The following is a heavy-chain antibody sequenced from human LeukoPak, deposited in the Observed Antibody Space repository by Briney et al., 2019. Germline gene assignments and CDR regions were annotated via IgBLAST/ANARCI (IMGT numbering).Heavy chain of an antibody. Sequence: SETLSLTCTVSGDSMGTYYWSWIRRPAGKGLEWIGRIYTSGSTDCNPSLKSRITMSIDTSTNQFSLKLSSMTAADTAVYYCARASWLDYWGQGALVTVSS. CDR3: ARASWLDY. D-gene: IGHD2-2*01. V-gene: IGHV4-4*07. CDR2: IYTSGST. CDR1: GDSMGTYY. J-gene: IGHJ4*02.